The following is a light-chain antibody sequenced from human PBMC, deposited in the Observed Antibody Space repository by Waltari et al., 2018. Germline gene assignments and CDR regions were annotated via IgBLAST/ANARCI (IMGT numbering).Light chain of an antibody. J-gene: IGKJ4*01. CDR1: QSVSRF. Sequence: EVVMTQSPATLSAPPGGRVTLSCRASQSVSRFVAWYQQKPRQAPRRLIYGASTRATGIPARFSGSRSATEFSLTISSLQSEDFAVDYCQQYNDWPPLTFGGGTKLEIK. V-gene: IGKV3-15*01. CDR2: GAS. CDR3: QQYNDWPPLT.